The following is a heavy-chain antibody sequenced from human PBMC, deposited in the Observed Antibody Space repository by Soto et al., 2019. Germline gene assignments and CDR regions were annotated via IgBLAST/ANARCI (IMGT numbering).Heavy chain of an antibody. CDR3: WRDKDRPQLGGNYYSILDV. CDR1: GGTFRTSA. V-gene: IGHV1-69*12. CDR2: IMPIFRTP. Sequence: QVQLEQSGAEVKKPGSSVKVSCKASGGTFRTSAISWVRQAPGQGLEWMGGIMPIFRTPDYAQKFQGRVIITADEFTGTAYMWWSGLRSADTAVYYCWRDKDRPQLGGNYYSILDVWGQGTKVNVSS. D-gene: IGHD1-26*01. J-gene: IGHJ6*02.